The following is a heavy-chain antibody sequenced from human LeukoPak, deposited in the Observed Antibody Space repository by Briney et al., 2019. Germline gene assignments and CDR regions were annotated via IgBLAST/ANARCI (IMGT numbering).Heavy chain of an antibody. V-gene: IGHV3-23*01. D-gene: IGHD3-16*01. CDR3: ARDFLHLGG. Sequence: PGRSLSLSCAASGFSFSNHDMSWVRQAPGKGLEWVAGMGRSGAHTFYIDSVRGRFTISRDNAKNTLYLQMNSLRAEDTAVYYCARDFLHLGGWGQGTMVTVSS. CDR2: MGRSGAHT. CDR1: GFSFSNHD. J-gene: IGHJ3*01.